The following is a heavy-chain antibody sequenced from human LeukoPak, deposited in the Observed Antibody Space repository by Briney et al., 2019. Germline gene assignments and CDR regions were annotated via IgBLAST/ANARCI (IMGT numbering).Heavy chain of an antibody. CDR1: GFTFSSYA. CDR3: AKDRHVVVTAVDY. D-gene: IGHD2-21*02. Sequence: GGSLRLSCAVSGFTFSSYAMSWVRQAPGKGLEWVSSISRSGGSTYYADSVKGRFTISRDNSKNTLYLQMNSLRAEDTAVFYCAKDRHVVVTAVDYWGQGTLVTVSS. V-gene: IGHV3-23*01. CDR2: ISRSGGST. J-gene: IGHJ4*02.